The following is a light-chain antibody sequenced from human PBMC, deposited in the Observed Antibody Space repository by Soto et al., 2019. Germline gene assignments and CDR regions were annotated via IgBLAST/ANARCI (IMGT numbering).Light chain of an antibody. CDR1: SSDVGRYNL. CDR2: EVS. CDR3: CSYAGSSWV. V-gene: IGLV2-23*02. J-gene: IGLJ1*01. Sequence: QSALTQPASVSGSPGQSITISCTGTSSDVGRYNLVSWYQQHPGKAPKLMIYEVSKRPSGVSNRFSGSKSGNTASLTISGLQAEDEADYYCCSYAGSSWVFGTGTKLTVL.